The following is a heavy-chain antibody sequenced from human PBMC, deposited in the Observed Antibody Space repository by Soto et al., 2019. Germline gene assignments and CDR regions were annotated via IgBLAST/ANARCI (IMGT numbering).Heavy chain of an antibody. CDR1: GFTFSSYA. Sequence: EVQLLESGGGLVQPGGSLRLSCAASGFTFSSYAMSWVRQAPGKGLEWVSDISGSGGSTYYADSVKGRFTISRDNSKNTLYLQMNSLRAEDTAVYYCAKTGDYGDYFDYWGQGTLVTVSS. D-gene: IGHD4-17*01. CDR2: ISGSGGST. CDR3: AKTGDYGDYFDY. V-gene: IGHV3-23*01. J-gene: IGHJ4*02.